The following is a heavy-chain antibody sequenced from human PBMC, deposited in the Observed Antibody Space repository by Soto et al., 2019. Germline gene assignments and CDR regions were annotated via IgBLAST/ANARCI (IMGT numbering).Heavy chain of an antibody. CDR2: ISHSGTS. D-gene: IGHD3-9*01. CDR3: ARVVLTITRGAFDA. J-gene: IGHJ3*01. V-gene: IGHV4-4*02. Sequence: QVQLQESGPGLVKPSGTLSLTCAVSGGSISSSHWWTWVRQSPGKGLEYIGEISHSGTSNSNPSLKSRVTLSVDKSKNHFSLTXTSVTAADTAVYYCARVVLTITRGAFDAWGQGTLVIVSS. CDR1: GGSISSSHW.